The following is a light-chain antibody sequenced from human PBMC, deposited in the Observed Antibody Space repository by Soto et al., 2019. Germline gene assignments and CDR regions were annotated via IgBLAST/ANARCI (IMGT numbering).Light chain of an antibody. CDR1: QSVRRY. CDR3: QQRTNWLT. J-gene: IGKJ4*01. CDR2: DAS. V-gene: IGKV3-11*01. Sequence: EIVLTQSPATLSLSPGERATLSCRASQSVRRYLAWYQQKPGQAPRLLIYDASTRATGTPARFSGSGSGTDFTLPISSLEPEDFAVYYCQQRTNWLTFGGGTKVEIK.